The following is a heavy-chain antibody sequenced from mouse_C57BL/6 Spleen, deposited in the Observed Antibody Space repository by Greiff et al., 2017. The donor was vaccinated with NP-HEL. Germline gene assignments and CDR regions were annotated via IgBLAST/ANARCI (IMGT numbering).Heavy chain of an antibody. CDR2: ISYDGSN. D-gene: IGHD1-2*01. V-gene: IGHV3-6*01. CDR3: ARDTTTAFDY. Sequence: DVKLQESGPGLVKPSQSLSLTCSVTGYSITSGYYWNWIRQFPGNKLEWMGYISYDGSNNYNPSLKNRISITRDTSKNQFFLKLNSVTTEDTATYYCARDTTTAFDYWGQGTTLTVSS. J-gene: IGHJ2*01. CDR1: GYSITSGYY.